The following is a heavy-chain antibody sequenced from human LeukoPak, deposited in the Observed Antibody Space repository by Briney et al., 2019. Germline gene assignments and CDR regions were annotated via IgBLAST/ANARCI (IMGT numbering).Heavy chain of an antibody. V-gene: IGHV1-2*02. CDR3: AKTPDTASYYYYYYMDV. CDR2: INPNSGGT. CDR1: GYTFTGYY. Sequence: ASVKVSCKASGYTFTGYYMHWVRQAPGQGLEWMGWINPNSGGTNYAQKFQGRVTMTRDTSISTAYMELSRLRSDDTAVYYSAKTPDTASYYYYYYMDVWGKGTTVTVSS. D-gene: IGHD5-18*01. J-gene: IGHJ6*03.